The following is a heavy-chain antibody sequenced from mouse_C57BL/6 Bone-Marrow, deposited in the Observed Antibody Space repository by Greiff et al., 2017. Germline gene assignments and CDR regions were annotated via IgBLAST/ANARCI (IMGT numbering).Heavy chain of an antibody. Sequence: QVQLKESGAELARPGASVKLSCKASGYTFTSYGISWVKQRTGQGLEWIGEIYPSSGNTYYNEKFKGKATLTADKSSSTAYMELRSLTSEDSAVYFCALYDEDYWGQGTTLTVSS. CDR1: GYTFTSYG. J-gene: IGHJ2*01. D-gene: IGHD2-12*01. CDR2: IYPSSGNT. V-gene: IGHV1-81*01. CDR3: ALYDEDY.